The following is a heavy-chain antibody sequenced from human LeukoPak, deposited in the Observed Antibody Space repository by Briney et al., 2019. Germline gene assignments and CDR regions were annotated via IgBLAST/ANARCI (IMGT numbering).Heavy chain of an antibody. Sequence: GASVKVSCKASGYTFTGYYMHWVRQAPGQGLEWMGWINPNSGGTNYAQKFQGRVTMTRDTSISTAYMELSRLRSDDTAVYYCARDKSSSWYLDWFDPWGQGTLVTVSS. J-gene: IGHJ5*02. D-gene: IGHD6-13*01. V-gene: IGHV1-2*02. CDR1: GYTFTGYY. CDR3: ARDKSSSWYLDWFDP. CDR2: INPNSGGT.